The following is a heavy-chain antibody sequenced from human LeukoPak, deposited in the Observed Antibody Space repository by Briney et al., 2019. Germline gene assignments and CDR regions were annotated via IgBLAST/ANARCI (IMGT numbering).Heavy chain of an antibody. Sequence: GASVKVSCKAPGYTFTSYGISWVRQAPGQGLEWMGLISAYNGNTNYAQKLQGRVTMTTDTSTSTAYMELRSLRSDDTAVYYCARVAEEYYYDSSGYYYYFDYWGQGTLVTVSS. J-gene: IGHJ4*02. CDR1: GYTFTSYG. CDR2: ISAYNGNT. D-gene: IGHD3-22*01. V-gene: IGHV1-18*01. CDR3: ARVAEEYYYDSSGYYYYFDY.